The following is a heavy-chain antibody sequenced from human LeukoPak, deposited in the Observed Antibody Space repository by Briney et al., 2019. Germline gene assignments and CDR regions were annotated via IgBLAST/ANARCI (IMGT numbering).Heavy chain of an antibody. J-gene: IGHJ3*02. CDR2: ISASGGST. CDR1: GFTFRSYA. CDR3: AKVMDDTHDAFDI. V-gene: IGHV3-23*01. D-gene: IGHD3-9*01. Sequence: GGSLRLSCAASGFTFRSYAMSWVRQAPGKGLEWVSTISASGGSTGYADSVKGRFTISRDNSKNTLYLQMNSQRAEDTAVYYCAKVMDDTHDAFDIWGQGTMVTVSS.